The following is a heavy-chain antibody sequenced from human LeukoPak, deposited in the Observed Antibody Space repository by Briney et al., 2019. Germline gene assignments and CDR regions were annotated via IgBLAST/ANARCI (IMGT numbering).Heavy chain of an antibody. Sequence: SGTLSLTCTVSGGSISSSSYYWGWIRQPPGKGLEWIGSIYYSGSTYYNPSLKSRVTISVDTSKNQFSLKLSSVTAADTAVYYCARVVWDIVGPAFDIWGQGTMVTVSS. CDR1: GGSISSSSYY. J-gene: IGHJ3*02. D-gene: IGHD2-15*01. CDR3: ARVVWDIVGPAFDI. CDR2: IYYSGST. V-gene: IGHV4-39*01.